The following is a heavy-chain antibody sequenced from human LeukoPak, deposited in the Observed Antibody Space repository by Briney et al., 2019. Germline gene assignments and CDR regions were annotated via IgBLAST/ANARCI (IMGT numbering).Heavy chain of an antibody. J-gene: IGHJ4*02. CDR2: IYSDISRT. D-gene: IGHD2-15*01. CDR3: TKDAGYASDY. V-gene: IGHV3-74*01. CDR1: GFSFTTTW. Sequence: GGSLRLSCADPGFSFTTTWMHSGRHAPGEGLEWVSLIYSDISRTTYADSVKGRFTIPRDNAKNTVYLQMSSLRVEDTAVYFCTKDAGYASDYWGQGILVPVSS.